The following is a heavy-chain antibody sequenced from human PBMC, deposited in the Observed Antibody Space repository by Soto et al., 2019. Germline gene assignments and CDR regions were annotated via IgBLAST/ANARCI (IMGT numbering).Heavy chain of an antibody. CDR3: AHRLRVDAFDI. J-gene: IGHJ3*02. Sequence: QITLKESGPTVVKPTQTLTLTCTFSGFSLSASGVGVAWIRQPPGKALEWLALIDWDDDKSYSPSLKSRLTTTEGTSKAQVVLTMANVDPGDTATYSCAHRLRVDAFDIWGQGTVVTVSS. V-gene: IGHV2-5*02. CDR1: GFSLSASGVG. CDR2: IDWDDDK.